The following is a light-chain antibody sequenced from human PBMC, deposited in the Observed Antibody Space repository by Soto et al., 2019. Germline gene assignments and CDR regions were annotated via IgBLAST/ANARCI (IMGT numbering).Light chain of an antibody. V-gene: IGKV3-15*01. J-gene: IGKJ1*01. CDR3: QQYNNWPWT. CDR2: GAS. CDR1: QSVSASY. Sequence: EIVFTQSACTLSLSPGERATLSCRASQSVSASYLAWYQQKPDQTPRLLIYGASTRATGIPARFSGSGSGTEFTLTISSLQSEDFAVYYCQQYNNWPWTFGQGTKVDIK.